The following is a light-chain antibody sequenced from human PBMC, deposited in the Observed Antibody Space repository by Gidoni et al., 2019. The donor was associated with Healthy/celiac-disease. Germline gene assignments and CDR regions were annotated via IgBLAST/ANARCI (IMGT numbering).Light chain of an antibody. CDR2: DVS. J-gene: IGLJ3*02. Sequence: TGTSSDVGGYNYVSWYQQHPGKAPKLMIYDVSNRPSGVSNRFSGSKSGNTASLTISGLQAEDEADYYCSSYTSSSTWVFGGGTKLT. CDR3: SSYTSSSTWV. V-gene: IGLV2-14*03. CDR1: SSDVGGYNY.